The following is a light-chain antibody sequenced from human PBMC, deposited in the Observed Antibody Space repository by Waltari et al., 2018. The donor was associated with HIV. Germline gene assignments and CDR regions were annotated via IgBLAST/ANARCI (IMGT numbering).Light chain of an antibody. V-gene: IGKV1-39*01. CDR1: QGISTY. Sequence: DIQMTQSPSSLSASVGDSITITCRASQGISTYLNWYQQKPGKAPELLIYASSSFHGGVPSRFSGSGSGTDFTLTISSLQRDDFATYYCQQSYSLPLTFGGGTKVEI. CDR3: QQSYSLPLT. CDR2: ASS. J-gene: IGKJ4*01.